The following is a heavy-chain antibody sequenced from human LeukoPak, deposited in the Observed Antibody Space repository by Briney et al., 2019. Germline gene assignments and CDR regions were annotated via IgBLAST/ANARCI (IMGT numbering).Heavy chain of an antibody. CDR2: IKQDGSEK. V-gene: IGHV3-7*01. J-gene: IGHJ4*02. D-gene: IGHD1-26*01. CDR3: ARARGSYPFDY. CDR1: GFTFSSYW. Sequence: PGGSLRLSCAASGFTFSSYWMSWVRQAPGRGLEWVANIKQDGSEKYYVDSVKGRFTISRDNAKNSLYLQMNSLRAEDTAVYYCARARGSYPFDYWGQGTLVTVSS.